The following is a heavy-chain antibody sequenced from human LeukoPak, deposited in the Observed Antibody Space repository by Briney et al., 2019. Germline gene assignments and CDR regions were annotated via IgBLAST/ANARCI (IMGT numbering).Heavy chain of an antibody. D-gene: IGHD3-3*01. CDR1: GFTFSNSW. CDR2: IKDNGREQ. Sequence: PGGSLRLSCTASGFTFSNSWMNWVRQAPGKGLEWVANIKDNGREQYYLDSVKGRFTISRDNSKNTLYLQMNSLRAEDTAVYYCARVLRFLETRDYFDYWGQGTLVTVSS. J-gene: IGHJ4*02. V-gene: IGHV3-7*05. CDR3: ARVLRFLETRDYFDY.